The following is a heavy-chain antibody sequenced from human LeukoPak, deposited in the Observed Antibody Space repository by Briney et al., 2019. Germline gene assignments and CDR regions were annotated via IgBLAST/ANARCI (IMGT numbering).Heavy chain of an antibody. Sequence: ASVKVSSKASGYTFTSYGISWVRQAPGQGLEWMGWISAYNGNTNYAQKLQGRVTMTTDTSTSTAYMELRSLRSDDTAVYYCARDLFGYDSSGYGGDYWGQGTLVTVFS. CDR1: GYTFTSYG. J-gene: IGHJ4*02. CDR3: ARDLFGYDSSGYGGDY. V-gene: IGHV1-18*01. D-gene: IGHD3-22*01. CDR2: ISAYNGNT.